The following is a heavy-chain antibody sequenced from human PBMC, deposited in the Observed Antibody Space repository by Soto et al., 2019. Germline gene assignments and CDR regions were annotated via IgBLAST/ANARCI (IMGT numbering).Heavy chain of an antibody. CDR1: GYTFTNHV. CDR2: ISAYNGNT. Sequence: ASVKVSCKASGYTFTNHVISWVRQAPGQGLEWMGWISAYNGNTNYAQKLQGRVTMTTDTSTSTAYMELRSLRSDDTAVYYCARDCEFCWFDPWGQGTLVTVSS. J-gene: IGHJ5*02. V-gene: IGHV1-18*01. CDR3: ARDCEFCWFDP. D-gene: IGHD3-10*01.